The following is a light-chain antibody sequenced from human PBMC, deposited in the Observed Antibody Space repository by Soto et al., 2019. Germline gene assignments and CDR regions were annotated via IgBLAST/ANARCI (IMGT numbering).Light chain of an antibody. V-gene: IGKV1-9*01. CDR3: QQLSTYPLT. Sequence: DTQLTQSPSFLSASVGDRVTITCRASQDVSRSVGWYQQKPGKAPKLLISAASTLHSGVPSRFSGSGSGTDFTLTFSSLQPEDFATYYCQQLSTYPLTFGGGTKVEI. CDR1: QDVSRS. J-gene: IGKJ4*01. CDR2: AAS.